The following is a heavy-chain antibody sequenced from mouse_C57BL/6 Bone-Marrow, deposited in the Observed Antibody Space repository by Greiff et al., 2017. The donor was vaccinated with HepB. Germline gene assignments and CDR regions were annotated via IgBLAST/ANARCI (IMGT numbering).Heavy chain of an antibody. Sequence: EVQRVESGPGLVKPSQSLSLTCSVTGYSITSGYYWNWIRQFPGNKLEWMGYISYDGSNNYNPSLKNRISITRDTSKNQFFLKLNSVTTEDTATYYCARGNDGPSFAYWGQGTLVTVSA. V-gene: IGHV3-6*01. CDR1: GYSITSGYY. CDR3: ARGNDGPSFAY. J-gene: IGHJ3*01. D-gene: IGHD2-3*01. CDR2: ISYDGSN.